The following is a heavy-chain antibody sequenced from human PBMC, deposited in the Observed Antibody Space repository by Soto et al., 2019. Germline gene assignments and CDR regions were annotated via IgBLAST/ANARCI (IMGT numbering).Heavy chain of an antibody. CDR2: IIPIFGTA. CDR1: GGTFSSYA. Sequence: SVKVSCKASGGTFSSYAISWVRQAPGQGLEWMGGIIPIFGTANYAQKFQGRVTITADESTSTAYMELSSLRSEDTAVYYCATSPNVDTAMDIDYWGQGTLVTVSS. V-gene: IGHV1-69*13. CDR3: ATSPNVDTAMDIDY. D-gene: IGHD5-18*01. J-gene: IGHJ4*02.